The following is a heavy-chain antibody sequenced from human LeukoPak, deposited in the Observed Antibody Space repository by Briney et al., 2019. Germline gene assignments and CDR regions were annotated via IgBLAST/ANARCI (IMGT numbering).Heavy chain of an antibody. Sequence: ASVNVSCKASGYTFTGYYMHWVRQAPGQGLEWMGWINPNSGGTNYAQKFQGRVTMTRDTSISTAYMELSRLRSDDTAVYYCARETAVAGPEGSDYWGQGTLVTVSS. CDR3: ARETAVAGPEGSDY. D-gene: IGHD6-19*01. CDR1: GYTFTGYY. CDR2: INPNSGGT. J-gene: IGHJ4*02. V-gene: IGHV1-2*02.